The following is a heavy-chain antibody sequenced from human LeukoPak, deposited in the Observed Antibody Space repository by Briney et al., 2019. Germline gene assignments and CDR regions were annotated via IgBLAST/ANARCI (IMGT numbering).Heavy chain of an antibody. CDR2: ISSSGSII. V-gene: IGHV3-48*03. Sequence: GGSLTLSCASSGFAFSDYEMNWVRQAPGKGLEWVSYISSSGSIIYYADSVKGRFTISRDNAKRSLFLQMNSLTVEDTAVYYCARTMWGFDYWGQGTLVTVSS. D-gene: IGHD7-27*01. CDR1: GFAFSDYE. J-gene: IGHJ4*02. CDR3: ARTMWGFDY.